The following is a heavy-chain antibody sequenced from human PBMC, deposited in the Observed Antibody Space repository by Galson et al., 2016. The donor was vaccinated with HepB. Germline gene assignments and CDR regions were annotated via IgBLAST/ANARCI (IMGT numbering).Heavy chain of an antibody. CDR2: TYFRSGWYN. J-gene: IGHJ3*01. CDR1: GDSVSNNSAA. V-gene: IGHV6-1*01. D-gene: IGHD1-14*01. Sequence: AISGDSVSNNSAAWNWVRQSPSRGLEWLGRTYFRSGWYNEYTLSLRGRIIVNPDTSTNRFSLQLNSVTPEDTAVYYCTRTTHRGRKLAFDVWGQGSTVTVSA. CDR3: TRTTHRGRKLAFDV.